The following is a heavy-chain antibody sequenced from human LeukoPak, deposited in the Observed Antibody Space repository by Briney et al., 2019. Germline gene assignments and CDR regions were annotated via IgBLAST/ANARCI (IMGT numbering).Heavy chain of an antibody. CDR1: GFKFDAYP. D-gene: IGHD1-14*01. J-gene: IGHJ3*02. CDR3: AKGKINHDGALDI. Sequence: GGSLRLSCAASGFKFDAYPMSWVRHAPGKGLEWVSSISDSGGSTHYAESVRGRFSLSRDNFEKTLHLQMNRLRAEDTAVYYCAKGKINHDGALDIWGQGTRVIVAS. V-gene: IGHV3-23*01. CDR2: ISDSGGST.